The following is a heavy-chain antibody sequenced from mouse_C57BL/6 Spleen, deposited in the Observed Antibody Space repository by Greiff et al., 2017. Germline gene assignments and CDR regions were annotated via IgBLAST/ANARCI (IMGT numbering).Heavy chain of an antibody. CDR1: GYSFTGYY. Sequence: EVQLQQSGPELVKPGASVKISCKASGYSFTGYYMNWVKQSPEKSLEWIGEINPSTGGTTYNQKFKAKATLTVDKSSSTAYMQLKSLTSEDSAVYYCARWDTTVVDPFAYWGQGTLVTVSA. V-gene: IGHV1-42*01. CDR3: ARWDTTVVDPFAY. CDR2: INPSTGGT. J-gene: IGHJ3*01. D-gene: IGHD1-1*01.